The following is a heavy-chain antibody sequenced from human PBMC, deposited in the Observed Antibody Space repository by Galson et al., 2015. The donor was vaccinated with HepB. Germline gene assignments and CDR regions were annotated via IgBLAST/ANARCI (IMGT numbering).Heavy chain of an antibody. CDR3: AKDTGCNCWSVIDY. CDR1: GFTFSSYA. V-gene: IGHV3-23*01. D-gene: IGHD3-3*01. Sequence: SLRLSCAASGFTFSSYAMIWVRQAPGKGLEWVSAISGSGGSTYYADSVKGRFTISRDNSKNTLYLQMNSLRAENTAVYYCAKDTGCNCWSVIDYWGQGTLVTVSS. J-gene: IGHJ4*02. CDR2: ISGSGGST.